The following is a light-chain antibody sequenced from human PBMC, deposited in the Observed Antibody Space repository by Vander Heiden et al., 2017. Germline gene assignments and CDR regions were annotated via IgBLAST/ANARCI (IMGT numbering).Light chain of an antibody. CDR2: EVS. CDR3: SSHAGDNAVV. J-gene: IGLJ2*01. CDR1: SSDVGGYNY. Sequence: QSALTQPPTASGSPGPSVTISCTGTSSDVGGYNYVSWYQQHPGKVPKLMIYEVSKRPSGVPDRFSGSKSGNTASLTVSGLQADDEADYYCSSHAGDNAVVFGGGTKLTVL. V-gene: IGLV2-8*01.